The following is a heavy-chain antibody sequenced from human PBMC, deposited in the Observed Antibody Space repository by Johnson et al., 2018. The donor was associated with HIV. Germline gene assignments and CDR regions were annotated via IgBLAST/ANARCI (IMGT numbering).Heavy chain of an antibody. J-gene: IGHJ3*02. D-gene: IGHD6-25*01. CDR1: GFTFSSYA. V-gene: IGHV3-30*04. CDR3: ARDVAPSYSSDGDYDAFDI. Sequence: QVQLVESGGGVVQPGRSLRLSCAASGFTFSSYAMHWVRQAPGKGLEWVAVISYDGSNKYYADSVKGRFTISRDNSKNTLYLQMNSLRAEDTAVYYCARDVAPSYSSDGDYDAFDIWGQGTVITVSS. CDR2: ISYDGSNK.